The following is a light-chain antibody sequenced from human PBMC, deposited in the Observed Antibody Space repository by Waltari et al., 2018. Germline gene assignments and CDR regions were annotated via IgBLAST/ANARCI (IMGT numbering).Light chain of an antibody. CDR1: SSDVGNYKR. J-gene: IGLJ2*01. V-gene: IGLV2-23*02. Sequence: QSALTQPASVSGSPGQSITISCTGTSSDVGNYKRVSWYQQHPGKAPKHMLYAVSKMPSGISGRCFGSKSGDMASLTISGLRPEDGAEFFCSSYAGSSKGVFGGGTKVTVL. CDR2: AVS. CDR3: SSYAGSSKGV.